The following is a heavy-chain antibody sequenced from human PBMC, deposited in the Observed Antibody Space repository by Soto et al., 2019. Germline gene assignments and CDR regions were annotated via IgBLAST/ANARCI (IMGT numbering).Heavy chain of an antibody. CDR2: IYWDDDK. D-gene: IGHD2-21*02. J-gene: IGHJ6*02. Sequence: QITLKESGPTLVKPTQTLTLTCTFSAFSLSTGGVGVGWIRQPPGKALEWLALIYWDDDKRYSPSLRSRLTIPKDPSKHQVFLTMTNMDPVDTATYYCIQSRCGGDCLQSYAAYYYYGMDVWGQGTTVTVSS. CDR3: IQSRCGGDCLQSYAAYYYYGMDV. CDR1: AFSLSTGGVG. V-gene: IGHV2-5*02.